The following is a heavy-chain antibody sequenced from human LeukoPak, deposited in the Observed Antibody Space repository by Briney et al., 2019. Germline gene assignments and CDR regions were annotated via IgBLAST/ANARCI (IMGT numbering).Heavy chain of an antibody. Sequence: ASVKVSCKASGYTFTGNYIHWVRQAPGQGLEWMGWINPNSGGTKYAQKFQGRVTMTRDTSITTAYMELSRLRSDDMAVYYCARDFEYGGNGDYWGQGTLVTVSS. CDR3: ARDFEYGGNGDY. V-gene: IGHV1-2*02. CDR1: GYTFTGNY. CDR2: INPNSGGT. J-gene: IGHJ4*02. D-gene: IGHD4-23*01.